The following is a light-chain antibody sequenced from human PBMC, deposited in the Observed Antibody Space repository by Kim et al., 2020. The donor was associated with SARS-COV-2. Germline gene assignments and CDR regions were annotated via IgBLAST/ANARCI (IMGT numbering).Light chain of an antibody. J-gene: IGKJ4*01. CDR1: QSVGSNY. CDR2: GAS. V-gene: IGKV3-20*01. Sequence: PGERATVSCRASQSVGSNYLAWYQQKPGQAPRLRIYGASSRATGIPDRFSGSGSETDFILTISRLDPEDFAVYYCQHYGTSPLTFGGGTKVDIK. CDR3: QHYGTSPLT.